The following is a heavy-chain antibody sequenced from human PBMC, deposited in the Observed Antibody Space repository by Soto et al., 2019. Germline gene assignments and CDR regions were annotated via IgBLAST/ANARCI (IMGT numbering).Heavy chain of an antibody. CDR1: GFTFDDYA. V-gene: IGHV3-43D*04. CDR2: ITWDGDST. CDR3: AKDELYRSTHIFGMDV. J-gene: IGHJ6*02. D-gene: IGHD2-2*01. Sequence: GGSLRLSXAASGFTFDDYAMHWVRQAPGKGLEWVSLITWDGDSTYYADSVKGRFTISRDNIKSSLFLQMNSLRPEDTALYYCAKDELYRSTHIFGMDVWGQGTTVTVSS.